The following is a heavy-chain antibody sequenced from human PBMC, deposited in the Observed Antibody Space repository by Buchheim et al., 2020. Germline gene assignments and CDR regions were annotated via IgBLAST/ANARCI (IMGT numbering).Heavy chain of an antibody. D-gene: IGHD1-26*01. Sequence: EVQLLESGGGLVQPGGSLRLSCAASGFTFSRFAMSWIRQAPGKGLEWVSTITGGGVTTNYADSAKGRFTISRDHSKNMLYLQMSNLRAEDTALYYCARDPNGSFDYWGQGTL. CDR3: ARDPNGSFDY. J-gene: IGHJ4*02. CDR1: GFTFSRFA. CDR2: ITGGGVTT. V-gene: IGHV3-23*01.